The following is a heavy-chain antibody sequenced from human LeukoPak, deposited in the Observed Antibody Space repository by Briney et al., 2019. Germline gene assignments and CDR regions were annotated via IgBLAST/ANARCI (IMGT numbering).Heavy chain of an antibody. V-gene: IGHV1-69*04. Sequence: ASVKVSCKASGGTFSSYAISWVRQAPGQGLEWMGRIIPILGIANYAQKFQGRVTITADKSTSTAYMELRSLRSDDTAVYYCASQYCSSTSCYFDYWGQGTLVTVSS. CDR2: IIPILGIA. J-gene: IGHJ4*02. D-gene: IGHD2-2*01. CDR1: GGTFSSYA. CDR3: ASQYCSSTSCYFDY.